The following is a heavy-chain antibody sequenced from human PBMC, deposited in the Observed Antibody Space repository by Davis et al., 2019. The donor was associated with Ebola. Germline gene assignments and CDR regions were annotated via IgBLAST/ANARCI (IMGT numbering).Heavy chain of an antibody. D-gene: IGHD2-2*01. CDR1: GFTFSNYG. CDR2: IRYDGSNK. J-gene: IGHJ4*02. V-gene: IGHV3-30*02. CDR3: ARERYCSSTSCRIFDY. Sequence: PGGSLRLSCAASGFTFSNYGVHWVRQAPGKGLEWVAFIRYDGSNKYYGDSVKGRFTISRDNAKNSLYLQMNSLRAEDTAVYYCARERYCSSTSCRIFDYWGQGTLVTVSS.